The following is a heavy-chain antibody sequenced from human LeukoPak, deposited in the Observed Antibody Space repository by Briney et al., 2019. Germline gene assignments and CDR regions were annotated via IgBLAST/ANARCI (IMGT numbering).Heavy chain of an antibody. CDR3: ARGTSSGSYL. V-gene: IGHV3-48*04. J-gene: IGHJ4*02. Sequence: GGSLRLSCAASGFTFSSYSMNWVRQAPGKGLEWVSYISTSSSTIYYADSVKGRFTISRDNAKNSLYLQMNSLRAEDTGVYYCARGTSSGSYLWGQGTLVTVSS. CDR2: ISTSSSTI. CDR1: GFTFSSYS. D-gene: IGHD1-26*01.